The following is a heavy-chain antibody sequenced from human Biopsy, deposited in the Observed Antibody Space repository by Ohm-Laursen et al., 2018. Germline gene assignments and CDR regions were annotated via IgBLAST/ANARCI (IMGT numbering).Heavy chain of an antibody. CDR1: GGSIGSFF. CDR2: IYYSGST. J-gene: IGHJ4*02. D-gene: IGHD1-26*01. Sequence: SDTLSLTCAVSGGSIGSFFWSWIRQPPGKRLEWIGYIYYSGSTNYNPSLRSRVTISVDRSKNQFSLELSSVTAADTAVYYCARVGAGAPSIDYFDYWGQGALVTVSS. V-gene: IGHV4-59*07. CDR3: ARVGAGAPSIDYFDY.